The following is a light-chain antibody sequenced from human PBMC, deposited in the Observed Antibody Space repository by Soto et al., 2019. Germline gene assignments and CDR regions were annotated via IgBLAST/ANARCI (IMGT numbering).Light chain of an antibody. CDR1: QSVKYRSNYKNY. Sequence: DIVMTQSPDSLAVSLGERATINCKSSQSVKYRSNYKNYLAWYQQKPGQSPKLLIYWASTRESGVPDRFSGSGSGTDFTLTISSLQAEDVAVYYCQQYYSTPYTFGQGTKLEIK. J-gene: IGKJ2*01. CDR2: WAS. CDR3: QQYYSTPYT. V-gene: IGKV4-1*01.